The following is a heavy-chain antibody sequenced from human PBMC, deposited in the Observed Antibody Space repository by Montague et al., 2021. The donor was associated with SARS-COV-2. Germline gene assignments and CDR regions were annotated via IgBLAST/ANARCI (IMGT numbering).Heavy chain of an antibody. CDR1: GGSFSGYY. V-gene: IGHV4-34*01. J-gene: IGHJ6*02. D-gene: IGHD2-2*01. CDR2: INHSGST. Sequence: SETLSLTCAVYGGSFSGYYWSWIRQPPGKGLEWIGEINHSGSTNYNPSLKSRVTISVDTSKNQFSLKLSSVTAADTAVYYCTRAGYQVVWSDYYYYGMDVWGQGTMVTVSS. CDR3: TRAGYQVVWSDYYYYGMDV.